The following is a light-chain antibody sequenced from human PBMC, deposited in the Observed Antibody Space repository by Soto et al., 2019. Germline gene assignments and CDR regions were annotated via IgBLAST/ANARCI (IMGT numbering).Light chain of an antibody. J-gene: IGKJ1*01. CDR2: SAS. V-gene: IGKV1D-12*01. Sequence: MQMTQSPSSVSASVGARVTITXXASRDISTWVAWYQQKPGKAPKLLIYSASALKRGVPSRFSGSGSGTDFALTVSSLQPEDFATYYCQQADTFPWTFGQGTKVDIK. CDR3: QQADTFPWT. CDR1: RDISTW.